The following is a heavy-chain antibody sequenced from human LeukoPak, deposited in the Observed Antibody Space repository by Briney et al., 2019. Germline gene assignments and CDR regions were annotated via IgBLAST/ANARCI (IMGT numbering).Heavy chain of an antibody. CDR2: IKQDGSEK. V-gene: IGHV3-7*03. CDR3: ASLLLYCSGGSCYSVFDH. Sequence: GGSLRLSCAASGFTFSSYWMSWVRQAPGKGLEWVANIKQDGSEKYYVDSVKGRFTISRDNAKDSLYLQMNSLRAEDTAVYFCASLLLYCSGGSCYSVFDHWGQGTLVTVSS. J-gene: IGHJ4*02. CDR1: GFTFSSYW. D-gene: IGHD2-15*01.